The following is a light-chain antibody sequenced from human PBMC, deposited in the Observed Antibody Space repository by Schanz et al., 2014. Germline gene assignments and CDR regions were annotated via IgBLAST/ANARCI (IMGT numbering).Light chain of an antibody. CDR3: AAWDDSLNVV. V-gene: IGLV1-44*01. CDR1: SSNIGSNT. J-gene: IGLJ2*01. Sequence: QSVLTQPPSASGTPGQRVTISCSGSSSNIGSNTVNWYQQLPGTAPKLLIYSNNQRPSGVPDRFSASKSDTSASLAISGLQSEDEADYYCAAWDDSLNVVFGGGTKLTVL. CDR2: SNN.